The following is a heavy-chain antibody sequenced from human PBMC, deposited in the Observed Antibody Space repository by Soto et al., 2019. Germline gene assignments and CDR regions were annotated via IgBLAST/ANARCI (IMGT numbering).Heavy chain of an antibody. CDR3: ARGPGIVVAGSRFGSGTGFDY. CDR2: IIPLFETT. Sequence: QVQLVQSGAEVKRPGSSVKVSCKTSGGTFSSYVINWVRQAPGQGLEWMGGIIPLFETTNYAQKFQGRITITADESTSTAYVELRSLRSDDTAIYYWARGPGIVVAGSRFGSGTGFDYWGQGTLVTVSS. V-gene: IGHV1-69*01. CDR1: GGTFSSYV. J-gene: IGHJ4*02. D-gene: IGHD6-19*01.